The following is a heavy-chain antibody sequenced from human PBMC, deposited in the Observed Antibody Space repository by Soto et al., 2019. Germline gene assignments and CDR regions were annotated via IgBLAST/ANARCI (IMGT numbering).Heavy chain of an antibody. J-gene: IGHJ6*02. CDR1: GRSISGYY. CDR2: MYNTGST. Sequence: SETLSLTCTVSGRSISGYYWSWIRLPPGKGLEWIGYMYNTGSTVYNPSFKSRVTISVDTSKNQFSLKLNSVTAADTAVYYCARDLWGYCGTDCYPLDVWGQGTTVT. V-gene: IGHV4-59*01. CDR3: ARDLWGYCGTDCYPLDV. D-gene: IGHD2-21*02.